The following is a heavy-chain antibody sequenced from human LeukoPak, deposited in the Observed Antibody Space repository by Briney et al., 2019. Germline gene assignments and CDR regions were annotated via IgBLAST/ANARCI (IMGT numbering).Heavy chain of an antibody. Sequence: AGGSLRPSCAASGFTFDDYAMHWVRHAPGKGLEWVSGISWNSGSIGYADSVKGRFTISRDNAKNSLYLQMNSLRAEDTALYYCAKDGATVTTGDFDYWGQGTLVTVSS. D-gene: IGHD4-11*01. CDR3: AKDGATVTTGDFDY. CDR1: GFTFDDYA. CDR2: ISWNSGSI. J-gene: IGHJ4*02. V-gene: IGHV3-9*01.